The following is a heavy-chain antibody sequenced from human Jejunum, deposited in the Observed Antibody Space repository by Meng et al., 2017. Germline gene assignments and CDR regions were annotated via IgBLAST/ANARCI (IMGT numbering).Heavy chain of an antibody. CDR3: ARMRPGYNTGGDVFDV. J-gene: IGHJ3*01. D-gene: IGHD1-14*01. CDR2: IDWDDDK. Sequence: SGPTLVKPTQTLTLTCTFSGFSLTTSGMRVSWIRQPPGKALEWLARIDWDDDKFYSASLRTRLTTSKDPSKNQVVLTVTNMDPVDTSTYYCARMRPGYNTGGDVFDVWGQGTMVTVSS. CDR1: GFSLTTSGMR. V-gene: IGHV2-70*04.